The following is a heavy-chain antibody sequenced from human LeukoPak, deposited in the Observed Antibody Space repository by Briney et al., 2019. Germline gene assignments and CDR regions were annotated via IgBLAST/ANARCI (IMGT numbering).Heavy chain of an antibody. V-gene: IGHV4-39*01. Sequence: SETLSLTCTVSGGSISSSSYYWGWLRQPPGMGLEWIGSIHYGGTTYYNPSLKSRVTISVDTSKMQFSLKLNSVTAADTAVYYCASRAMGTKSIDYWGQGTLVTVSS. D-gene: IGHD1-7*01. CDR1: GGSISSSSYY. J-gene: IGHJ4*02. CDR3: ASRAMGTKSIDY. CDR2: IHYGGTT.